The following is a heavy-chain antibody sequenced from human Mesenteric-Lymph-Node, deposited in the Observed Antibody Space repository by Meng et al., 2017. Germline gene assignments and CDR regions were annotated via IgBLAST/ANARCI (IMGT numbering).Heavy chain of an antibody. V-gene: IGHV6-1*01. D-gene: IGHD6-13*01. Sequence: QEQLQQSCPGLVKPSQTLSPTCAISGDSVSSNSGGWNWIRHSPSRGLEWLGRTYYNSKWYNDYATSLKSRMIINPDTSKNQFSLQLNSVTPEDTAVYYCARGWAATGFDYWGQGSLVTVSS. CDR1: GDSVSSNSGG. CDR2: TYYNSKWYN. CDR3: ARGWAATGFDY. J-gene: IGHJ4*02.